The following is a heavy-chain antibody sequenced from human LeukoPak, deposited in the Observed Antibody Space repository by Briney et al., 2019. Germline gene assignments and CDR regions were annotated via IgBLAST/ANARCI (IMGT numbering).Heavy chain of an antibody. J-gene: IGHJ6*03. CDR3: AMTPFSPFWSGYYYMDV. D-gene: IGHD3-3*01. Sequence: PSQTLSLTCAISGDSVSSNSAAWNWIRQSPSRGLEWLGRTYYRSKWYNDYAVSVKSRITINPDTSKNQFSLQLNSVTPEDTAVYYCAMTPFSPFWSGYYYMDVWGKGTTVTVSS. CDR1: GDSVSSNSAA. CDR2: TYYRSKWYN. V-gene: IGHV6-1*01.